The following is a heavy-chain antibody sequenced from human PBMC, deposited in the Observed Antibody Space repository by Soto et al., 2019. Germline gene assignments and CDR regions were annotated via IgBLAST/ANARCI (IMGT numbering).Heavy chain of an antibody. CDR2: IYYSGST. J-gene: IGHJ4*02. Sequence: SETLSLTCAVSGYSISSSNWCGWIRQPPGKGLEWIGYIYYSGSTYYNPSLKSRVTMSVDTSKNQFSLKLSSVTAVDTAVYYCARKGYSSGSSCYFDYWGQGTLVTVSS. CDR3: ARKGYSSGSSCYFDY. CDR1: GYSISSSNW. D-gene: IGHD3-10*01. V-gene: IGHV4-28*01.